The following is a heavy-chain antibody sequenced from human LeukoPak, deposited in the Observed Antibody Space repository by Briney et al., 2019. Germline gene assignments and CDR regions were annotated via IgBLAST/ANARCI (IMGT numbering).Heavy chain of an antibody. Sequence: GGSLRLSCAASGFTVSSNYMSWVRQGPGKGLEWVSTIYSGGSTYYADSVKGRFTISRDNAKNSLYLQMNSLRAEDTAVYYCARRGGGGGYYADYWGQGTLVTVSS. CDR1: GFTVSSNY. J-gene: IGHJ4*02. CDR3: ARRGGGGGYYADY. D-gene: IGHD3-10*01. CDR2: IYSGGST. V-gene: IGHV3-66*04.